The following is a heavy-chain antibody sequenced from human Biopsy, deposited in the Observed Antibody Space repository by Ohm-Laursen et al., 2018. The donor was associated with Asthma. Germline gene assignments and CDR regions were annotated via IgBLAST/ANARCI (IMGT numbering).Heavy chain of an antibody. D-gene: IGHD6-6*01. CDR3: ARAVSSSSYWYFDL. Sequence: PSDTLSLTCIVSGDAMSTSGSYWGWIRQSPGKGLDWIGSIYYSGRTYYNPSLESRVTISADTSKNHFSLKVTSVTAADTAVYYCARAVSSSSYWYFDLWGRGDLVTVSS. J-gene: IGHJ2*01. V-gene: IGHV4-39*02. CDR2: IYYSGRT. CDR1: GDAMSTSGSY.